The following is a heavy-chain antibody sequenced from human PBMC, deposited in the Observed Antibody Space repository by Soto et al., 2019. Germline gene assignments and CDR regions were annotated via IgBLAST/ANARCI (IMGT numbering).Heavy chain of an antibody. D-gene: IGHD1-26*01. Sequence: ASVKVSCKASGYTFTSYGISWVRQAPGQGLEWMGWISAYNGNTNYAQKLQGRVTMTTDTSTSTAYMELRSLRSDDTAVYYCARDRLSEVGANPGFDYWGQGTLVTVS. CDR3: ARDRLSEVGANPGFDY. CDR2: ISAYNGNT. CDR1: GYTFTSYG. J-gene: IGHJ4*02. V-gene: IGHV1-18*01.